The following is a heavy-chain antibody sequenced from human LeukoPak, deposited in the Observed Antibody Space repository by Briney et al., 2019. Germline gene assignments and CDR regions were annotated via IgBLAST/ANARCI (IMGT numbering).Heavy chain of an antibody. Sequence: ASVKVSCKASGGTFSSYAISWVRQAPGQGLEWMGGIIPIFGTANYAQKFQGRVTITADESTSTAYMELSSLRSEDTAVYYCARASGVYSSGWYTPCSYWGQGTLVTVSS. D-gene: IGHD6-19*01. V-gene: IGHV1-69*13. J-gene: IGHJ4*02. CDR2: IIPIFGTA. CDR1: GGTFSSYA. CDR3: ARASGVYSSGWYTPCSY.